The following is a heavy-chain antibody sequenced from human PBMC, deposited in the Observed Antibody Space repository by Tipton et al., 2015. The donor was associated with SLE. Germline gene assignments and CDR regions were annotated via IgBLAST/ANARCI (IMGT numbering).Heavy chain of an antibody. V-gene: IGHV4-59*11. CDR3: ARGKGWFDP. J-gene: IGHJ5*02. CDR2: IYHSGST. Sequence: TLSLTCTVSGGSISGHSWSWIRQPPGKGLEWIGEIYHSGSTNYNPSLKSRVTISVDKSKNQFSLKLSSVTAADTAVYYCARGKGWFDPWGQGTLVTVSS. CDR1: GGSISGHS.